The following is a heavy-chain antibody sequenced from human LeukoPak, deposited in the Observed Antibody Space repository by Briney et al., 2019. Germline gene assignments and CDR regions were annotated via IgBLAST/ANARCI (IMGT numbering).Heavy chain of an antibody. Sequence: GGSLRLSCAASGFTFSSYSMNWVRQAPGKGLEWVSFISTSSSYIYYADSVKGRFTISRDNAKNSLYLEMNSLRAEDTAVYYCARDFGPDGGDYDSSGYLYWGQGTLVTVSS. CDR1: GFTFSSYS. V-gene: IGHV3-21*01. D-gene: IGHD3-22*01. J-gene: IGHJ4*02. CDR2: ISTSSSYI. CDR3: ARDFGPDGGDYDSSGYLY.